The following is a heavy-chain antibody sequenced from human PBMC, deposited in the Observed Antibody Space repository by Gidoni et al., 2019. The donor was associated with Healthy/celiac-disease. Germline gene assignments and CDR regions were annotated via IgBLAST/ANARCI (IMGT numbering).Heavy chain of an antibody. CDR2: SYSGGST. V-gene: IGHV3-66*01. J-gene: IGHJ6*03. Sequence: EVQLVESGGGLVQPGGSLRLSCAASGFTVSSNYMSWVRQAPGKGRGWVSFSYSGGSTYYADSVKGRFTISRDNAKNTLYLQMNSLRAEDTAVYYCARVGGSGSYPPVEYYYYMDVWGKGTTVTVSS. CDR1: GFTVSSNY. CDR3: ARVGGSGSYPPVEYYYYMDV. D-gene: IGHD3-10*01.